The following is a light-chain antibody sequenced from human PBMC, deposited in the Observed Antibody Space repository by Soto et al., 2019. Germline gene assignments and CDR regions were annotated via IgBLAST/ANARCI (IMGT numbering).Light chain of an antibody. CDR3: QQYNNWPPWT. J-gene: IGKJ1*01. Sequence: IVMTQSPATLSVSPGERATLSCRASRSVSSNLAWYQQKPGQAPRLLIYGASTRATGIPARFSGSGSGTEFTLTISSLQSEDFAVYYCQQYNNWPPWTFGQGTKV. CDR2: GAS. CDR1: RSVSSN. V-gene: IGKV3-15*01.